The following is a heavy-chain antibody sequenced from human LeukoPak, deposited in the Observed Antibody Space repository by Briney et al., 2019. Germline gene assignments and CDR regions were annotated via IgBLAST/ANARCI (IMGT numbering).Heavy chain of an antibody. CDR2: ISTYNGNT. V-gene: IGHV1-18*01. CDR1: GYTFTSYG. J-gene: IGHJ6*03. Sequence: GASVKVSCKASGYTFTSYGISWVRQAPGQGLEWMGWISTYNGNTNYAQKLQGRVTMTTDTSTSTAHMELRSLRSDDTAVYYCARGNRDSNWRALYYYYMDVWGKGTTVTVSS. CDR3: ARGNRDSNWRALYYYYMDV. D-gene: IGHD7-27*01.